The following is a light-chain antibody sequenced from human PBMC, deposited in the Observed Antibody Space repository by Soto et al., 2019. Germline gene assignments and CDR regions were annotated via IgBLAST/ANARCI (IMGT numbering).Light chain of an antibody. J-gene: IGKJ1*01. CDR1: QSLLQSNGYNY. Sequence: DIVMTQSPLSLPVTPGEPASISCSSSQSLLQSNGYNYLDWYLPKPGQSPQLLIYFGSYRASGVTERFSGSGSGTDFTLKIRRVEAEDVGVYYCMQYQQSPPTFGQGTKVEI. CDR2: FGS. V-gene: IGKV2-28*01. CDR3: MQYQQSPPT.